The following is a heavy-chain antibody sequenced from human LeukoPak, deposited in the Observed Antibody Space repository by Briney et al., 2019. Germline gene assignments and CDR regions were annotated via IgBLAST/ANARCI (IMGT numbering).Heavy chain of an antibody. CDR3: ARDGSYKFDY. D-gene: IGHD1-26*01. J-gene: IGHJ4*02. CDR1: GLTFSSAW. Sequence: GGSLRLSCAASGLTFSSAWMHWVRQTPGKGLVWVSRIQSGGTTTYADSVRGRFTISRDNAKNTLYLQMNNLRAEDTAVYYCARDGSYKFDYWGQGTLVTVSS. CDR2: IQSGGTT. V-gene: IGHV3-74*01.